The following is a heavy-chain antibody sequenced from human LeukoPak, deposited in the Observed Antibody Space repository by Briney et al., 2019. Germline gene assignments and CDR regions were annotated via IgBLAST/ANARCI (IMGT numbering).Heavy chain of an antibody. J-gene: IGHJ4*02. CDR2: ISRTGNYI. Sequence: GGSLRLSCAASRFTFSRYNMNWVRQAPGKGLEWVSSISRTGNYIYYADSVKGRFTISRDNAQSSLFLQMNSLRVEDTAVYYCARVLETDCSGGSCYSGLDYWGQGTLVTVSS. CDR3: ARVLETDCSGGSCYSGLDY. V-gene: IGHV3-21*01. CDR1: RFTFSRYN. D-gene: IGHD2-15*01.